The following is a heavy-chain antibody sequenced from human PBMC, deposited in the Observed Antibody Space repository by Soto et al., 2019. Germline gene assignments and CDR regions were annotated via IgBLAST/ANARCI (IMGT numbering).Heavy chain of an antibody. D-gene: IGHD6-19*01. J-gene: IGHJ4*02. CDR2: IIPIFGTT. V-gene: IGHV1-69*01. CDR1: GGTFSSYP. Sequence: QVQLVQSGAEVKKPGSSVKVSCKASGGTFSSYPLSWVRQAPGQGLEWMGGIIPIFGTTKYEQKFQGRVTIIADESTTTAYMELSSLRSEDTAVYYCAMIDYSSGSDYWGQGTLVTVSS. CDR3: AMIDYSSGSDY.